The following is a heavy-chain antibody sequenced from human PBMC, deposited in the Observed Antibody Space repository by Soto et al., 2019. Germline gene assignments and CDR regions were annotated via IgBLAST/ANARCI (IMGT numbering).Heavy chain of an antibody. CDR1: GGSVSSGSYY. V-gene: IGHV4-61*01. CDR3: ARGRYSSSWYREFDY. CDR2: IYYSGST. D-gene: IGHD6-13*01. J-gene: IGHJ4*02. Sequence: SETLSLTCTVSGGSVSSGSYYWSWIRQPPGKGLEWIGYIYYSGSTNYNPSLKSRVTISVDTSKNQFSLKLSSVTAADTAVYYCARGRYSSSWYREFDYWGQGXLVTVSS.